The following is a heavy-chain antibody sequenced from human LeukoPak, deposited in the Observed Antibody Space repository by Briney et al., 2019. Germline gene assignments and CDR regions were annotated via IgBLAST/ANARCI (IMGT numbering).Heavy chain of an antibody. J-gene: IGHJ4*02. Sequence: SSETLSLTCAVYGGSFSGYYWSWIRQPPGKGLEWIGEINHSGSTNYNPSLKSRVTISVDTSKNQFSLKLSSVTAADTAVYYCARVVATISDYFDYWGQRTLVTVSS. CDR3: ARVVATISDYFDY. D-gene: IGHD5-12*01. V-gene: IGHV4-34*01. CDR2: INHSGST. CDR1: GGSFSGYY.